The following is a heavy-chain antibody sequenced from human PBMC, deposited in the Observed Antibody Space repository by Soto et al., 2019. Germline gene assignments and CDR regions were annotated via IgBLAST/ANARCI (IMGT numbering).Heavy chain of an antibody. D-gene: IGHD1-1*01. CDR2: IIPIFGTA. CDR3: ARALYNWNDASYYYYGMDV. J-gene: IGHJ6*02. CDR1: GGTFSSYA. Sequence: ASVKVSCKASGGTFSSYAISWVRQAPGQGLEWMGGIIPIFGTANYAQKFQGRVTITADESTSTAYMELSSLRSEDTAVYYCARALYNWNDASYYYYGMDVWGQGTTVTVSS. V-gene: IGHV1-69*13.